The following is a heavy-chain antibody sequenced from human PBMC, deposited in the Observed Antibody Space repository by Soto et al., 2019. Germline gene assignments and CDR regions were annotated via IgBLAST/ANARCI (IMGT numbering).Heavy chain of an antibody. CDR3: ARSSYYSGWFDY. CDR2: MYYSGST. J-gene: IGHJ4*02. CDR1: GGSISNSY. Sequence: QVQLQESGPGLVKPSETLSLTCTVSGGSISNSYWSWIRQTPGKGLEWIGYMYYSGSTDYSPSFSSRVTISLDTSKNQLSLKLSAVTAADTAVYYCARSSYYSGWFDYWGQGTLVTVSS. V-gene: IGHV4-59*01. D-gene: IGHD6-19*01.